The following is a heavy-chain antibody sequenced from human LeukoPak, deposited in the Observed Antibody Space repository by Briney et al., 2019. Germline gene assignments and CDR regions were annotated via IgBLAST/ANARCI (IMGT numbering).Heavy chain of an antibody. CDR2: IYYSGST. CDR1: GGSISSGGYY. J-gene: IGHJ3*02. CDR3: ARGGGSHAFDI. V-gene: IGHV4-31*03. Sequence: SETLSLTCTVSGGSISSGGYYWSWIRQHPGKGLEWIGYIYYSGSTYYNPSLKSRVTISVDTSKNQFSLKLSSVTAADTAAYYCARGGGSHAFDIWGQGTMVTVSS.